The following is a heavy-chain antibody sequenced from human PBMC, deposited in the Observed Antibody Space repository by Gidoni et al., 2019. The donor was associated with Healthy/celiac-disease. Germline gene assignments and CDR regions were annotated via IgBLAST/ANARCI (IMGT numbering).Heavy chain of an antibody. D-gene: IGHD2-21*02. J-gene: IGHJ5*02. V-gene: IGHV4-31*03. CDR3: ARVWTATRGWFDP. CDR2: IYYSGST. Sequence: QVQLQESGPGLAKPSQTLSLTCTVSGGSISSGGYYWSWIRQHPGQGLELVGYIYYSGSTYYNPSLKSRVTISVDTSKNQFSLKLSSVTAADTAVYYCARVWTATRGWFDPWGQGTLVTVSS. CDR1: GGSISSGGYY.